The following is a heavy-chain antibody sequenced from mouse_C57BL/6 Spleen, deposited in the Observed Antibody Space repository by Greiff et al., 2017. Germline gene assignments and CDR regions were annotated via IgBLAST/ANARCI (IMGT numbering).Heavy chain of an antibody. CDR3: AREDPTRGAMDY. D-gene: IGHD1-1*01. Sequence: VQGVESGPELVKPGASVKISCKASGYSFTSYYIHWVKQRPGQGLAWIGWIYPGSGNTKYNEKFKGKATLTADTSSSTAYMQLSSLTSEDSAVYYCAREDPTRGAMDYWGQGTSVTVSS. V-gene: IGHV1-66*01. CDR2: IYPGSGNT. J-gene: IGHJ4*01. CDR1: GYSFTSYY.